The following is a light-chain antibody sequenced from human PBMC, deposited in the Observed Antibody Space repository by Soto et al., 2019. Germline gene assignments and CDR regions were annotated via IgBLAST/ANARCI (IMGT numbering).Light chain of an antibody. CDR2: DDG. J-gene: IGLJ1*01. Sequence: SYELTQPPSVSVAPGQTARITCGGNNIGSKSVHWYQQKPGQAPVLVIYDDGDRPSGIPERFSGSNSGNTATLTISRVEAGDEADYSCQVWDSRSDHREVFGNGTKVTVL. V-gene: IGLV3-21*02. CDR1: NIGSKS. CDR3: QVWDSRSDHREV.